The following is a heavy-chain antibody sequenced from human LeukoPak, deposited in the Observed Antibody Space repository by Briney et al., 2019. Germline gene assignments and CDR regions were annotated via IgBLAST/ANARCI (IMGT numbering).Heavy chain of an antibody. CDR2: ITGSGGSA. Sequence: GGSLRLSCAASGFTFSSYAMSWVRQAPGEGLEWVSAITGSGGSAYYADSVKGRFTVSRDNSKNTLYLQMNSLRAEDTAVYYCAKDVMLTVTTLWFDPWGQGTLVTVSS. D-gene: IGHD4-17*01. J-gene: IGHJ5*02. V-gene: IGHV3-23*01. CDR3: AKDVMLTVTTLWFDP. CDR1: GFTFSSYA.